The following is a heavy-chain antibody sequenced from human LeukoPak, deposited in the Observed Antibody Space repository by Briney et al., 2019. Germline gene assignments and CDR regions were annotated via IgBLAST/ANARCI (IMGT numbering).Heavy chain of an antibody. V-gene: IGHV4-59*01. CDR3: ARHRIGIEYSSSPGYYMDV. CDR1: GGSFSGYY. CDR2: IYYSGST. Sequence: PSETLSLTCAVYGGSFSGYYWSWIRQPPGKGLEWIGYIYYSGSTNYNPSLKSRVTISVDTSKNQFSLKLSSVTAADTAVYYCARHRIGIEYSSSPGYYMDVWGKGTTVTVSS. D-gene: IGHD6-6*01. J-gene: IGHJ6*03.